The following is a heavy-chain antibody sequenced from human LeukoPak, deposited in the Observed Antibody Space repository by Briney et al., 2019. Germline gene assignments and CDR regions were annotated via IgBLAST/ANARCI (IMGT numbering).Heavy chain of an antibody. J-gene: IGHJ4*02. CDR1: GFTFSDFY. Sequence: GGSLRLSCAASGFTFSDFYMSWIRQAPGKGLEWVSYISSSGSTIYYADSVKGRFTISRDNAKNSLYLQMNSLRAEDTAVYYCAKRRYNWNAIDYWGQGTLVTVSS. CDR3: AKRRYNWNAIDY. D-gene: IGHD1-20*01. CDR2: ISSSGSTI. V-gene: IGHV3-11*01.